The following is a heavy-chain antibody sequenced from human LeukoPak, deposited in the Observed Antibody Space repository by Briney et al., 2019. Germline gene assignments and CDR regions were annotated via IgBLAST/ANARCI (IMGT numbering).Heavy chain of an antibody. V-gene: IGHV4-59*12. J-gene: IGHJ4*02. D-gene: IGHD3-22*01. CDR1: GGSISSYY. CDR2: IYYSGST. Sequence: PSETLSLTCTVSGGSISSYYWSWIRQPPGKGLEWIGYIYYSGSTNYNPSLKSRVTISVDRSKNQFSLKLSSVTAADTAVYYCAREVVITMIFDYWGQGTLVTVSS. CDR3: AREVVITMIFDY.